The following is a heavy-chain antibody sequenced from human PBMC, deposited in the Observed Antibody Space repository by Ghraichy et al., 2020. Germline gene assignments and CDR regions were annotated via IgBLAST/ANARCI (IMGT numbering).Heavy chain of an antibody. J-gene: IGHJ6*03. CDR1: GGSISSGGYY. V-gene: IGHV4-31*03. Sequence: SETLSLTCTVSGGSISSGGYYWSWIRQHPGKGLEWIGYIYYSGSTYYNPSLKSRVTISVDTSKNQFSLKLSSVSAADTAVYYCAAAARRSGYDYDYYYYYMDVWGKGTTVTVSS. CDR2: IYYSGST. CDR3: AAAARRSGYDYDYYYYYMDV. D-gene: IGHD5-12*01.